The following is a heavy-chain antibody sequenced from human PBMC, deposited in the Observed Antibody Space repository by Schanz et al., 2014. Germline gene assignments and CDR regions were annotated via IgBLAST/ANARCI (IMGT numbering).Heavy chain of an antibody. J-gene: IGHJ6*02. V-gene: IGHV3-23*01. Sequence: DVQLLESGGGLVQPGGSLRLSCAASGFTFNSYAMTWVRQAPGKGLEWVSNISRSGGSKYYADSVKGRFTISRDNSENTLYLQMNSLSADDTAVFYCAKGMGYCSGGTCCVSYYDGLDVWGQGTTVTVSS. CDR1: GFTFNSYA. CDR2: ISRSGGSK. CDR3: AKGMGYCSGGTCCVSYYDGLDV. D-gene: IGHD2-15*01.